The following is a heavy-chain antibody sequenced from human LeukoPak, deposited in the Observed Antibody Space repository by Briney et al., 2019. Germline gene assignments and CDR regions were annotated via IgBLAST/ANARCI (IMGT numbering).Heavy chain of an antibody. CDR1: GFTFNKHW. Sequence: PGGSLRLSCAASGFTFNKHWMHWVRQAPGKGLEWVSGISWNSGSIGYADSVKGRFTISRDNAKNSLYLQMNSLRAEDMALYYCAKTKANKYYYDSSGDHYFDYWGQGTLVTVSS. CDR2: ISWNSGSI. J-gene: IGHJ4*02. V-gene: IGHV3-9*03. D-gene: IGHD3-22*01. CDR3: AKTKANKYYYDSSGDHYFDY.